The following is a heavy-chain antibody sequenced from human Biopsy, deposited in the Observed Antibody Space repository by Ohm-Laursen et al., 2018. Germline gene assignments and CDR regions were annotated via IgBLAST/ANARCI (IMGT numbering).Heavy chain of an antibody. CDR3: VAYPSSGSFENNDDFAMDV. J-gene: IGHJ6*02. CDR2: IITVSETA. V-gene: IGHV1-69*01. CDR1: GGAFTNYA. Sequence: SSVKVSCKASGGAFTNYAINWVRQAPGHGLEGMGGIITVSETAGYAERFQGRVTITADVTTTTAYMDLSGLRSEDTAVYYCVAYPSSGSFENNDDFAMDVWGQGTTVIVSS. D-gene: IGHD6-19*01.